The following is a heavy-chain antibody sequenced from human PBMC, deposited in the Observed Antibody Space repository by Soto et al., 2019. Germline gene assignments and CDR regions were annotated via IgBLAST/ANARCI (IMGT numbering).Heavy chain of an antibody. J-gene: IGHJ4*02. CDR1: GDSINNYF. CDR3: ARAYYDSSGQIAVVNY. Sequence: QVLLQDSGPGLMKPSETLSLTCTVSGDSINNYFWSWIRQPPGKGLEWIGYVYYDGSTNYNPSLRSRVTISLDTSNNQFSLRLRSVTAADTALYYCARAYYDSSGQIAVVNYWGQGTLVTVSS. D-gene: IGHD3-22*01. V-gene: IGHV4-59*01. CDR2: VYYDGST.